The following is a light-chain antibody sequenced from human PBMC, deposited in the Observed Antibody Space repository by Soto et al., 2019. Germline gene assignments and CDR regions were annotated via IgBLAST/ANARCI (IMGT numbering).Light chain of an antibody. J-gene: IGKJ1*01. Sequence: DIQMTQSPSSLSASVGDTVTITCRASQGISNYLAWYQQKSGQVPNLLIYAASTLQSGVPSRFRGSGSGTDCTLTISSLLPEDVATYYCQKYNNAPRTFGQGTKVEI. V-gene: IGKV1-27*01. CDR2: AAS. CDR3: QKYNNAPRT. CDR1: QGISNY.